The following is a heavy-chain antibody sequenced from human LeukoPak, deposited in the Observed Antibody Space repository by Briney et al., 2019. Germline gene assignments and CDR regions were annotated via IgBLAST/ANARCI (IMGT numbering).Heavy chain of an antibody. D-gene: IGHD3-10*01. Sequence: GGSLRLSCAVSGFTFNNYWMSWVRQAPGKGLEWVANITPDGSDRYYVDSLKGRVTISRDNTKSSLYLQLNSLRAEDTAVYYCARGTYGSGTMTAFDIWGQGTMVTVSS. CDR3: ARGTYGSGTMTAFDI. V-gene: IGHV3-7*04. CDR1: GFTFNNYW. CDR2: ITPDGSDR. J-gene: IGHJ3*02.